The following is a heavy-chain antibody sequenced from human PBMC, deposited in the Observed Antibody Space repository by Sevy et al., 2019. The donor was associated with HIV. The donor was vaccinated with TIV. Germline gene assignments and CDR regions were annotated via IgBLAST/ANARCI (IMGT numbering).Heavy chain of an antibody. CDR2: ISSSGSTI. D-gene: IGHD5-18*01. CDR1: GFTFNTYS. CDR3: AGARGYSSLYGLDV. J-gene: IGHJ6*02. V-gene: IGHV3-48*02. Sequence: GGSLRLSCAASGFTFNTYSVNWVLQAPGKGLEWVSYISSSGSTIYYADSVKGRFTISRDNAKNSLYLQMNSLRDEDTAVYFCAGARGYSSLYGLDVWGQGTTVTVSS.